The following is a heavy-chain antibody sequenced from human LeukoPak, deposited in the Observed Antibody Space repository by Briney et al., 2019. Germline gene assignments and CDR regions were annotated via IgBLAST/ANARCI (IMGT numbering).Heavy chain of an antibody. D-gene: IGHD3-16*01. J-gene: IGHJ4*02. Sequence: GGSLRLSCAASGFTFSDYYMSWIRQAPGKGLEWVSYISSSGSTISYADSVKGRFTISRDNAKNSLYLQMNSLRAEDTAVYYCARAAVGSIMIIDYWGQGTLVTVSS. CDR3: ARAAVGSIMIIDY. CDR2: ISSSGSTI. V-gene: IGHV3-11*01. CDR1: GFTFSDYY.